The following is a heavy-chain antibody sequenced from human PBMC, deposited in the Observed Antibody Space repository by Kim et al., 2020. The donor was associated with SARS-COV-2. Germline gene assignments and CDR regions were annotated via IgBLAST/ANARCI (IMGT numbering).Heavy chain of an antibody. Sequence: SETLSLTCTVSGGYISSYYWRWIRQPPGKGLEWIGYIYYSGSTNYNPSLKSRVTISVDTSKNQFSLKLSSVTAADTAVYYCARRALGYCSGGSCYSGFDYWGQGTLVTVSS. CDR3: ARRALGYCSGGSCYSGFDY. V-gene: IGHV4-59*08. J-gene: IGHJ4*02. CDR2: IYYSGST. D-gene: IGHD2-15*01. CDR1: GGYISSYY.